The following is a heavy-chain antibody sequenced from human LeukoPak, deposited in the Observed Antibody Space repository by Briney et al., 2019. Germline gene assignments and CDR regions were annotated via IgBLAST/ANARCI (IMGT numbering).Heavy chain of an antibody. Sequence: GGSLRLSCAASGFTFSDYYMSWIRQAPGKGLEWVAFIRYDGTNQYYADSVKGRFTISRDNSKNTLSLQMNSLRAEDTAVYYCAKDNRVPATLFDYWGQGTLVTVSS. CDR1: GFTFSDYY. CDR3: AKDNRVPATLFDY. CDR2: IRYDGTNQ. D-gene: IGHD2-2*01. J-gene: IGHJ4*02. V-gene: IGHV3-30*02.